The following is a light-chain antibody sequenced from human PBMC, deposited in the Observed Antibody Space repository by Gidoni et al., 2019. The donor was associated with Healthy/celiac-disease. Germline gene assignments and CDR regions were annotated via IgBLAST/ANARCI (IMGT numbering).Light chain of an antibody. CDR3: MQALQTRA. Sequence: DMVMTQSPLSLPVTPVEPASISCRSSQSLLHSNGYNYLDWYLQKPGQSPQLLIYLGSNRASGVPDRFSGSGSGTDFPLKISRVEAEDVGVYYCMQALQTRAFGQGTKVEIK. J-gene: IGKJ1*01. CDR1: QSLLHSNGYNY. V-gene: IGKV2-28*01. CDR2: LGS.